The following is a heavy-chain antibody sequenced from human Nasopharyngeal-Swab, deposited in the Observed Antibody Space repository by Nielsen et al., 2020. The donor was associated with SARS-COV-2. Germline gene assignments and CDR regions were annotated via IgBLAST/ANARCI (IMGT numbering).Heavy chain of an antibody. CDR2: ISYDGSNK. CDR3: ARSWGGGYSFSFDY. CDR1: GFTFSSYA. Sequence: SCAASGFTFSSYAMHWVRQAPGKGLEWVAVISYDGSNKYYADSVKGRFTISRDNSKNTLYLQMNSLRAEDTAVYYCARSWGGGYSFSFDYWGQGTLVTVSS. V-gene: IGHV3-30-3*01. J-gene: IGHJ4*02. D-gene: IGHD2-15*01.